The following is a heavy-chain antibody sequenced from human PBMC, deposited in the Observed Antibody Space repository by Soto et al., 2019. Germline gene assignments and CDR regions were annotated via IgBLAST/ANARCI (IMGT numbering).Heavy chain of an antibody. J-gene: IGHJ4*02. CDR2: VFPSGNT. V-gene: IGHV4-30-2*01. CDR1: GGSISSGDYS. D-gene: IGHD3-10*01. CDR3: ARGSYGAGSDY. Sequence: QLQLQESGSGLVEPSQTLSLTCAVSGGSISSGDYSWSWIRQPPGEGLELIGYVFPSGNTYYSPSPESRVTISIDGSKNQFSLKLSSVTAADTAAYYCARGSYGAGSDYWGQGILVTVSS.